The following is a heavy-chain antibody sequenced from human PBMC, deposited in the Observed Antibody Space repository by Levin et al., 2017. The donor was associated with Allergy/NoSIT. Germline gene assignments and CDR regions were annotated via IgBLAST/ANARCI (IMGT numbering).Heavy chain of an antibody. V-gene: IGHV4-59*01. J-gene: IGHJ2*01. CDR1: GGSISSYY. CDR3: AREGRDHTVTTGWYFDL. D-gene: IGHD4-17*01. CDR2: IYYSGST. Sequence: SETLSLTCTVSGGSISSYYWSWIRQPPGKGLEWIGYIYYSGSTNYNPSLKSRVTISVDTSKNQFSLKLSSVTAADTAVYYCAREGRDHTVTTGWYFDLWGRGTLVTVSS.